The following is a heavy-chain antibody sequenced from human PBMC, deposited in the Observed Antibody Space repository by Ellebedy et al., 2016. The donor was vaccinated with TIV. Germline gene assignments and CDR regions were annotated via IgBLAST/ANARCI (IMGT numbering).Heavy chain of an antibody. Sequence: GESLKISCAASGFTFSSYSMNWVRQAPGKGLEWVSYISSSSSTIYYADSVKGRFTISRDNAKNSLYLQMNSLRAEDTAVYYCARDQYPCTNGVCYRVFYGMDVWGQGTTVTVSS. V-gene: IGHV3-48*04. CDR3: ARDQYPCTNGVCYRVFYGMDV. CDR2: ISSSSSTI. D-gene: IGHD2-8*01. J-gene: IGHJ6*02. CDR1: GFTFSSYS.